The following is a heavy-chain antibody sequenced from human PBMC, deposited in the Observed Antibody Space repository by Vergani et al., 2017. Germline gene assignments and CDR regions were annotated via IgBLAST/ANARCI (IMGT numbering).Heavy chain of an antibody. Sequence: QVQLVQSGTEVKKPGASVKVSCKASGYTFTTYGISWVRQAPGQGLEWMGWISASNGNTNYAQKLLGRVTMTTDRSTSTAYMELRSLRSDDTAVYYCARGRLKIEGVTSNWFDPWGQGTLVNVSS. CDR1: GYTFTTYG. V-gene: IGHV1-18*01. D-gene: IGHD1-26*01. CDR2: ISASNGNT. J-gene: IGHJ5*01. CDR3: ARGRLKIEGVTSNWFDP.